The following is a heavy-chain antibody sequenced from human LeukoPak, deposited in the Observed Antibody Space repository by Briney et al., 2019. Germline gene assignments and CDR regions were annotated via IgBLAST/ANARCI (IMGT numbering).Heavy chain of an antibody. CDR3: ARLGPASSGWPESFDY. J-gene: IGHJ4*02. CDR1: GFTFSSYA. D-gene: IGHD6-19*01. V-gene: IGHV3-7*03. CDR2: IKRDGSEK. Sequence: GGSLRLSCAASGFTFSSYAMSWVRQAPGKGLEWVANIKRDGSEKYYVDSVKGRFTISRDNAKNSLDLQMNSLRVGDTAVYYCARLGPASSGWPESFDYWGQGTLVTVSS.